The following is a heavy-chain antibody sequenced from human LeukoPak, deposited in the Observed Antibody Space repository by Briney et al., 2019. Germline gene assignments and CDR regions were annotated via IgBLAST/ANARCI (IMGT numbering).Heavy chain of an antibody. CDR2: INTDGSRT. D-gene: IGHD6-19*01. V-gene: IGHV3-74*01. CDR3: ARGGLDPVDY. CDR1: GFTFSSYE. J-gene: IGHJ4*02. Sequence: GGSLRLSCVASGFTFSSYEMNWVRQAPGKGLVWVSRINTDGSRTVYADSVRGRFTISRDNAKNTMYLQMYSLRAEDTAVYYCARGGLDPVDYWGQGTLVTVSS.